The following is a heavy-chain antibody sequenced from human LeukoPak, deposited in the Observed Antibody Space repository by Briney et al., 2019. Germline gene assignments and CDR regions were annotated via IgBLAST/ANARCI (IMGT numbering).Heavy chain of an antibody. CDR1: GGSISIYY. V-gene: IGHV4-4*07. Sequence: SETLSLTCTVSGGSISIYYWSWSRQTAGKGLEWIGRIYISGSTNYHPSLPSRLTMSVDTSRNQFSLKLTSVTAADTAVYYCAREASDTAMATYYFDYWGQGTLVTVSS. J-gene: IGHJ4*02. CDR3: AREASDTAMATYYFDY. CDR2: IYISGST. D-gene: IGHD5-18*01.